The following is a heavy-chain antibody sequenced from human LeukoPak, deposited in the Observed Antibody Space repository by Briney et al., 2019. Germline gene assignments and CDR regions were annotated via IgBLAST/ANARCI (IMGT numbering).Heavy chain of an antibody. J-gene: IGHJ3*02. CDR2: IYYSGST. CDR3: AREAKSGYCSSTSRGDAFDI. D-gene: IGHD2-2*03. V-gene: IGHV4-30-4*08. CDR1: GGSISSGDYY. Sequence: SETLSLTCTVSGGSISSGDYYWSWIRQPPGKGLEWIGYIYYSGSTYYNPSLKSRVTISVDTSKNQFSLKLSSVTAADTAVYYCAREAKSGYCSSTSRGDAFDIWGQGTMVTVSS.